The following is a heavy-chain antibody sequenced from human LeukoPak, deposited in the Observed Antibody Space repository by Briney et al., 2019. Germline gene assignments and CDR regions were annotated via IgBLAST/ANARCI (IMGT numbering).Heavy chain of an antibody. J-gene: IGHJ3*02. CDR2: ISAYNGNT. CDR1: GYTFTSYG. D-gene: IGHD2-15*01. V-gene: IGHV1-18*01. CDR3: AGDSPSVVVVAASAFDI. Sequence: ASVKVSCKASGYTFTSYGISWVRQAPGQGLEWMGWISAYNGNTNYAQKLQGRVTMTTDTSTSTTYMELRSLRSDDTAVYYCAGDSPSVVVVAASAFDIWGQGTMVTVSS.